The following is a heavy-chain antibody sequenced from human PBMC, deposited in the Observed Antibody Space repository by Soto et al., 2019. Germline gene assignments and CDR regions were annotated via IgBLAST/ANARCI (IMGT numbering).Heavy chain of an antibody. Sequence: SETLSLTCAVYGGSFSGYYWSWIRQPPGKGLEWIGEINHSGSTNYNPSLKSRATISVDTSKNQFSLKLSSVTAADTAVYYCARIRSIAVAGTSDYYYGMDVWGQGTTVTVSS. V-gene: IGHV4-34*01. CDR3: ARIRSIAVAGTSDYYYGMDV. CDR2: INHSGST. J-gene: IGHJ6*02. D-gene: IGHD6-19*01. CDR1: GGSFSGYY.